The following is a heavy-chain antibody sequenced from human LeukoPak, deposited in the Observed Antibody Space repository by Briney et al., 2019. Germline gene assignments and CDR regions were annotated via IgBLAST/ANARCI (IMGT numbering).Heavy chain of an antibody. Sequence: SETLSLTCTVSGGSVSSYYWSWIRQPPGKGLEWIGYIYYSGSTNYNPSLKSRVTISVDTSKNQFSLKLSSVTAADTAVYYCASLAARRTFDYWGQGTLVTVSS. CDR3: ASLAARRTFDY. V-gene: IGHV4-59*02. D-gene: IGHD6-6*01. J-gene: IGHJ4*02. CDR1: GGSVSSYY. CDR2: IYYSGST.